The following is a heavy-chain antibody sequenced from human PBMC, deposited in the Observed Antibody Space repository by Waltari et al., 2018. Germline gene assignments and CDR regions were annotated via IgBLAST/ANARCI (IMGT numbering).Heavy chain of an antibody. CDR3: ASRPSASYYVGVLDF. V-gene: IGHV3-7*03. D-gene: IGHD3-22*01. CDR2: INQDGSEK. CDR1: GLTFSSHW. J-gene: IGHJ4*02. Sequence: QLVESGGGLVQPGGSLRLSCEVSGLTFSSHWMTWVRQPAGKGLQGWAKINQDGSEKDYVDFVKGRFIISRDNAKNSLDLQMNTLRAEDTAVYFCASRPSASYYVGVLDFWGQGAQVTVSS.